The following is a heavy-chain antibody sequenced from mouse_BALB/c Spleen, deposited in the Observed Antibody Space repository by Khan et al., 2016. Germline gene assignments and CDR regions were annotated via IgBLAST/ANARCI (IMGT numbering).Heavy chain of an antibody. D-gene: IGHD4-1*01. CDR1: GYSITSGYY. V-gene: IGHV3-6*02. CDR2: ISYDGSN. Sequence: EVQLVESGPGLVKPSQSLSLTCSVTGYSITSGYYWNWIRQFPGNILEWMGYISYDGSNNYNPSLKNRISITRDTSKNQFFLKLNSVTTEDTATYYCASNWEGWYFDVWGAGTTVTVSS. J-gene: IGHJ1*01. CDR3: ASNWEGWYFDV.